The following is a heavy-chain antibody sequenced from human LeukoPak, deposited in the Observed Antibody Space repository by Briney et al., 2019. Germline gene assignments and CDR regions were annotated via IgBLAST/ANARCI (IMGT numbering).Heavy chain of an antibody. Sequence: RGSLRLSCAVSGFTFSSYGMHWVRQAPGKGLEWVAVISYDGSNKYYADSVKGRFTISRDNSKNTLYLQMNSLRAEDTAVYYCAKDRTSSGYYYFDYWGQGTLVTVSS. J-gene: IGHJ4*02. CDR2: ISYDGSNK. CDR1: GFTFSSYG. V-gene: IGHV3-30*18. D-gene: IGHD3-22*01. CDR3: AKDRTSSGYYYFDY.